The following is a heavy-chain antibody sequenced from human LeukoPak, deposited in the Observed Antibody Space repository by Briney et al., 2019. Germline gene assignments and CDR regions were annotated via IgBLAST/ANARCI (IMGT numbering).Heavy chain of an antibody. CDR1: GFTFSSYA. CDR2: ISYDGSNK. Sequence: GRSLRLSCAASGFTFSSYAMHWVRQAPGKGLEWVAVISYDGSNKYYADSVKGRFTISRDNSKNTLSLEMNSLRVEDTAVYYCAKDLFMYTISSSVDYWGQGTLVTVSS. CDR3: AKDLFMYTISSSVDY. V-gene: IGHV3-30-3*01. D-gene: IGHD6-6*01. J-gene: IGHJ4*02.